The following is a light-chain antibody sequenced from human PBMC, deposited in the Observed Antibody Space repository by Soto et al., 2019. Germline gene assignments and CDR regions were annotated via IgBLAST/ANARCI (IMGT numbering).Light chain of an antibody. CDR3: STWDGSLTGEV. CDR2: DNN. J-gene: IGLJ2*01. V-gene: IGLV1-51*01. Sequence: QSVSTQSPSVSAALGQKVTISCSGSSSNIGNNYVSWYQQLPGTAPKLLIYDNNKRPSGIPDRFSGSKAGTSGTLAITGLQTGDEADYYCSTWDGSLTGEVFGGGTQLTVL. CDR1: SSNIGNNY.